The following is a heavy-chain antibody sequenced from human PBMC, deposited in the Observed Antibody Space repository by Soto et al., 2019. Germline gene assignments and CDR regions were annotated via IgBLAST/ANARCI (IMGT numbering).Heavy chain of an antibody. V-gene: IGHV4-59*01. CDR1: GGSISSYY. CDR2: IYYSGST. J-gene: IGHJ6*02. D-gene: IGHD3-3*01. CDR3: ARGGYDFWSGYYYYYYYGMDV. Sequence: TSETLSLTCTVSGGSISSYYWSWIRQPPGKGLEWIGYIYYSGSTNYNPSLKSRVTISVDTSKNQFSLKLSSVTAADTAVYYCARGGYDFWSGYYYYYYYGMDVWGQGTTVTVSS.